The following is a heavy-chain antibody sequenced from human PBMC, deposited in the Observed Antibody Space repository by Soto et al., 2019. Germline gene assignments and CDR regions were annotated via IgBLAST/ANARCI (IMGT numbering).Heavy chain of an antibody. D-gene: IGHD2-21*01. CDR3: ARFDSTVYFSDY. CDR2: IIAANGNT. Sequence: QVQLVQSGADVKKPGASMKVSCKASGYTFTDYPIHWVRQAPGQSLEWMGWIIAANGNTKYSQKFQGRVTFTRDTSASTAYMELSSLRSEDTAVYYCARFDSTVYFSDYWGQGTLVTVSS. J-gene: IGHJ4*02. V-gene: IGHV1-3*01. CDR1: GYTFTDYP.